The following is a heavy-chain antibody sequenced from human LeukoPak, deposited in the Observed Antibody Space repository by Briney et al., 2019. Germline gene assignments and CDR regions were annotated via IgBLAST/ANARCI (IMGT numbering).Heavy chain of an antibody. CDR1: GDSVSNYY. J-gene: IGHJ6*02. CDR3: AGREPNGSERHYGLHL. Sequence: PSETLSLTCTVSGDSVSNYYWNWIRQAPGKGLGLIGYIQYSGRTDYSHSLRSRVTISIEKSTNLFSLKVSSVTAADTAVYFCAGREPNGSERHYGLHLWGQGTLVTVSS. CDR2: IQYSGRT. V-gene: IGHV4-59*08. D-gene: IGHD3-10*01.